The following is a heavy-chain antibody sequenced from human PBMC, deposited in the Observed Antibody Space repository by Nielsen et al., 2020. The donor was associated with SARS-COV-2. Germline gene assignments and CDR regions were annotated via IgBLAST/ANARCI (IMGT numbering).Heavy chain of an antibody. D-gene: IGHD3-3*01. Sequence: SETLSLTCTVSGGSISSSSYYWGWIRQSPGKGLEWIGTIYYSENTYYNPSLKSRLTILIETSKNQVSLRLTSVTAADTAVYYCASRYQPVYDFWSRWGQGTLVTASS. J-gene: IGHJ4*02. CDR3: ASRYQPVYDFWSR. V-gene: IGHV4-39*07. CDR1: GGSISSSSYY. CDR2: IYYSENT.